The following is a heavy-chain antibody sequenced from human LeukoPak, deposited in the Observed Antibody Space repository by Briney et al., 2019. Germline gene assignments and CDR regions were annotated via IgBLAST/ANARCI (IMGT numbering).Heavy chain of an antibody. Sequence: PGGSLRLSCAASGFTFSSYAVSWVRQAPGKGLEWVSAISGSGGSTYYADSVKGRFTISRDNSKNTLYLQMNSLRAEDTAVYYCAKGVGGLVPADLFDYWGQGTLVTVSS. D-gene: IGHD2-2*01. CDR1: GFTFSSYA. J-gene: IGHJ4*02. V-gene: IGHV3-23*01. CDR3: AKGVGGLVPADLFDY. CDR2: ISGSGGST.